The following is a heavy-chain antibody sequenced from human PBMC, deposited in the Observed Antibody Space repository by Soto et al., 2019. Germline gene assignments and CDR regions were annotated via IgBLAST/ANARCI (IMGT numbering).Heavy chain of an antibody. CDR1: GGTFSSYA. CDR2: IIPIFGTA. CDR3: GRESGETWDYEAS. Sequence: SVKVSCKASGGTFSSYAISWVRQAPGQGLEWMGGIIPIFGTANYAQKFQGRVTITADESTSTAYMELSSLRSVTAADSAVYHCGRESGETWDYEASWGQGTPVTVSS. V-gene: IGHV1-69*13. D-gene: IGHD1-7*01. J-gene: IGHJ5*02.